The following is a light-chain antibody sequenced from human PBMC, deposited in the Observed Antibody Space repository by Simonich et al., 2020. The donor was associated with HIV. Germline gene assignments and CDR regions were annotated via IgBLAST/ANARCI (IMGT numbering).Light chain of an antibody. J-gene: IGKJ2*01. V-gene: IGKV1-39*01. Sequence: DIQMTQSPSSLSASVGDRVTITCRASQSISSYLNWYQQKPGKAPKLLIYAASSLQSGVPSRFSGSGSGTDFTLTISSLQPEDFAFYNCQQYNTWPHTFGQGTKLESK. CDR1: QSISSY. CDR2: AAS. CDR3: QQYNTWPHT.